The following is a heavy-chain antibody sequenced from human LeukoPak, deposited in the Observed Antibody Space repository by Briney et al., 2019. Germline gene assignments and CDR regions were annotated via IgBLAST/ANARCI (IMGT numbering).Heavy chain of an antibody. CDR1: GGSISSYY. Sequence: SETLSLTCTVSGGSISSYYWSWIRQPPGKGLEWIGYIYYSGTTNYNPSLNSRVTISLDTSKNQFSLKLTSVTAADTALYYCAIGRSWESFFDYWGQGTLVTVSS. CDR3: AIGRSWESFFDY. J-gene: IGHJ4*02. D-gene: IGHD3-16*02. CDR2: IYYSGTT. V-gene: IGHV4-59*01.